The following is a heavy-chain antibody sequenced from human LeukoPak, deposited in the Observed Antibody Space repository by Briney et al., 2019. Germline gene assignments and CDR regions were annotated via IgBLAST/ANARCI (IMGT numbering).Heavy chain of an antibody. CDR2: IYYSGST. D-gene: IGHD1-26*01. CDR1: GGSLTNYY. CDR3: ARGGGVGYYYYYMDV. V-gene: IGHV4-59*01. Sequence: SETLSLTCTVSGGSLTNYYWSWIRQPPGKGLEWIGYIYYSGSTNYNPSLRSRVTISVDTSKNQFSLKLSSVTAADTAVYYCARGGGVGYYYYYMDVWGKGTTVTISS. J-gene: IGHJ6*03.